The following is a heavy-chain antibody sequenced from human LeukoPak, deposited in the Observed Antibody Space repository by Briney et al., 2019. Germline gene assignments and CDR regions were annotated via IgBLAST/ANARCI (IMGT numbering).Heavy chain of an antibody. CDR2: ISYDGSNK. V-gene: IGHV3-30*03. CDR1: GFTFSSYG. Sequence: GGSLRLSCAASGFTFSSYGMHWVRQAPGKGLEWVAVISYDGSNKYYADSVKGRFTISRDNSKNTLYLQMNSLRAEDTAVYYCARDHSDYPYYYYGMDVWGQGTTVTVSS. CDR3: ARDHSDYPYYYYGMDV. D-gene: IGHD5-12*01. J-gene: IGHJ6*02.